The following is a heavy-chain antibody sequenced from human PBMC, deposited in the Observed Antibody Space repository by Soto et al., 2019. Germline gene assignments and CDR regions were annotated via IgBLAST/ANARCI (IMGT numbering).Heavy chain of an antibody. Sequence: GGSLRLSCEASGFPFGNYHMSWVRQAPGKGLEWVAGISAGGDGTTYADSVKGRFTISRDNSGNTLYLQMNSLRVEDTAVYYCAKEPRLKRAYWGQGTLVTVSS. CDR2: ISAGGDGT. CDR1: GFPFGNYH. J-gene: IGHJ4*01. D-gene: IGHD2-8*01. CDR3: AKEPRLKRAY. V-gene: IGHV3-23*01.